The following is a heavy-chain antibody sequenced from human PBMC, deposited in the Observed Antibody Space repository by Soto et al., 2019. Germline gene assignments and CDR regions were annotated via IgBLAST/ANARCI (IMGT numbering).Heavy chain of an antibody. J-gene: IGHJ1*01. D-gene: IGHD3-9*01. V-gene: IGHV3-64D*08. Sequence: GGSLRLSCSASGFTFSSYAMHWVRQAPGKGLEYVSAISSNGGSTYYADSVKGRFTISRDNSNNTLYLQMGSLRAEDTALYYCVVPPQLRYFDLSQHWGQGTLVTVSS. CDR3: VVPPQLRYFDLSQH. CDR2: ISSNGGST. CDR1: GFTFSSYA.